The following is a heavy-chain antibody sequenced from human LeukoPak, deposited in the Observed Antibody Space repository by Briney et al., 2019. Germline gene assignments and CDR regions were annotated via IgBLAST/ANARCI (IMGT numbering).Heavy chain of an antibody. CDR3: AKDLRSGTYPPDAFDI. CDR2: ISSSGGGT. V-gene: IGHV3-23*01. J-gene: IGHJ3*02. Sequence: GGSLRLSCAASGFTFSSYAMTWVRQAPGKGLEWVSSISSSGGGTYYADSVKDRFTISRDNSRNTLYLQMDSLRAEDTAVYYCAKDLRSGTYPPDAFDIWGQGTMVTVS. CDR1: GFTFSSYA. D-gene: IGHD1-26*01.